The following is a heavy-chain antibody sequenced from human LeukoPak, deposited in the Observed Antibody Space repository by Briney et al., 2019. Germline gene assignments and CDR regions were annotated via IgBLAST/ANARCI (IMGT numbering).Heavy chain of an antibody. J-gene: IGHJ6*02. CDR3: ARTPNYYYYYGMDV. CDR2: INHSGST. Sequence: PSETLSLTCAVYGGSFSGYYWSWIRQPPGNGLEWIGEINHSGSTNYNPSLKSRVTISVDTSKNQFSLKLSSVTAADTAVYYCARTPNYYYYYGMDVWGQGTTVTVSS. V-gene: IGHV4-34*01. CDR1: GGSFSGYY.